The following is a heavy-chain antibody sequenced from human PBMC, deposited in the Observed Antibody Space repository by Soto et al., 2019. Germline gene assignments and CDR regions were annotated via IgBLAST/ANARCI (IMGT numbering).Heavy chain of an antibody. Sequence: QVQLVQSGAEVKKPGSSVKVSCKASGGTFSTYTISWVRQAPGQGLEWMGRIIPILGIANYAQKVQGRVTITADKSTSTAYMELSSLRSEDTAVYYFASRSAVVVAATEAFDYWGQGTLVTVAS. CDR1: GGTFSTYT. CDR2: IIPILGIA. V-gene: IGHV1-69*02. J-gene: IGHJ4*02. CDR3: ASRSAVVVAATEAFDY. D-gene: IGHD2-15*01.